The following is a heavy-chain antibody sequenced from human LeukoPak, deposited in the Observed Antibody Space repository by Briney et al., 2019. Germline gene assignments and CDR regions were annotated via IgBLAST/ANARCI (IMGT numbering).Heavy chain of an antibody. CDR3: ATHVVVVAALWFDP. Sequence: GASVKVSCKASGYTFTSYGISWVRQAPGQGLEWMGWISAYNGNTNYAQKLQGRVTMTTDTSTSTAYMELRSLRSEDTAVYYCATHVVVVAALWFDPWGQGTLVTVSS. V-gene: IGHV1-18*01. J-gene: IGHJ5*02. CDR2: ISAYNGNT. D-gene: IGHD2-15*01. CDR1: GYTFTSYG.